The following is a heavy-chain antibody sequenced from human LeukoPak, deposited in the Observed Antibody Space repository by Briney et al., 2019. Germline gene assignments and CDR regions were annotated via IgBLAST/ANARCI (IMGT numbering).Heavy chain of an antibody. CDR1: GFTFSSYA. CDR2: ISYDGSNK. D-gene: IGHD3-22*01. CDR3: YYYDSSGFYPQTKIDY. Sequence: GGSLRLSCAASGFTFSSYAMHWVRQAPGKGLEWVAVISYDGSNKYYADSVKGRFTISRDNSKNTLYLRMNSLRAEDTAVYYCYYYDSSGFYPQTKIDYWGQGTLVTVSS. J-gene: IGHJ4*02. V-gene: IGHV3-30*07.